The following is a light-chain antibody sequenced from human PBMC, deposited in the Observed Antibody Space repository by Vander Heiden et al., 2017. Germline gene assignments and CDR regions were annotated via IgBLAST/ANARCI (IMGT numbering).Light chain of an antibody. V-gene: IGKV4-1*01. J-gene: IGKJ1*01. CDR3: QQFDIVPRT. CDR2: WAS. Sequence: DIVMTQSPDSLAVSLGERATINCKSSQSVFFSPNNKNYLAWYQQRPGQPPKLLIYWASTRESGVPDRFSGSGSETDFTLTISSLQAEDVAVYYCQQFDIVPRTFGQGTKVEIK. CDR1: QSVFFSPNNKNY.